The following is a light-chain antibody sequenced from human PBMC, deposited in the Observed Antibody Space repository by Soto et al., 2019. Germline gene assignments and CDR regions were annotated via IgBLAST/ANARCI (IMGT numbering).Light chain of an antibody. V-gene: IGKV1-5*03. Sequence: DIQMTQSPSTLSASVGDRVTITCRASQSISSWLAWYQQKPGKAPKLLIYQASSLESGVPSRFSGSGSGTDFTPTISRLLPDDVATYYCQQYHIRCTCGQGTKVENK. CDR1: QSISSW. J-gene: IGKJ1*01. CDR2: QAS. CDR3: QQYHIRCT.